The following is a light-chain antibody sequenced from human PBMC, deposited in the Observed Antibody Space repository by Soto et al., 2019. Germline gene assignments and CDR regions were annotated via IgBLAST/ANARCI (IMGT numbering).Light chain of an antibody. CDR3: QQYNNWPPWT. CDR1: QFISRS. V-gene: IGKV3-11*01. Sequence: ETVFTQSPATLSLWPLERASLSFMASQFISRSLAWYQQKPGQAPRLLIHDASDRATGIPDRFSASGSGTDFTLTISSLQSEDFAVYFCQQYNNWPPWTFGQGTKVDIK. J-gene: IGKJ1*01. CDR2: DAS.